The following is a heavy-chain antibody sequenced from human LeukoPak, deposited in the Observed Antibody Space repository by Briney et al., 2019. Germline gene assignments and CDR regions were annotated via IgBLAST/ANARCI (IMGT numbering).Heavy chain of an antibody. Sequence: GSSVKVSCKASGGTFSSYAISWVRQAPGQGLEWMGGIIPIFGTANYAQKFQGRVTITADESTSTAYMELSSLRSEDTAVYYCARGSGYDFWSGPIPHDIWGQGTMVTVSS. D-gene: IGHD3-3*01. J-gene: IGHJ3*02. CDR1: GGTFSSYA. CDR3: ARGSGYDFWSGPIPHDI. CDR2: IIPIFGTA. V-gene: IGHV1-69*13.